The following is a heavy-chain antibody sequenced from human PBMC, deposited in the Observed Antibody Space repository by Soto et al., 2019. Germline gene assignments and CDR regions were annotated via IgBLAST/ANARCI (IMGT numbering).Heavy chain of an antibody. V-gene: IGHV1-69*12. CDR3: ARAYCGGDCYSGSYWYFDL. D-gene: IGHD2-21*02. CDR1: GGTFSSYA. Sequence: QVQLVQSGAEVKKPGSSVKVSCKASGGTFSSYAISWVRQAPGQGLEWMGGIIPIFGTANYAQKFQGRVTITADESTGTAYMELSSLRSEDTAVYYCARAYCGGDCYSGSYWYFDLWGRGTLVTVSS. J-gene: IGHJ2*01. CDR2: IIPIFGTA.